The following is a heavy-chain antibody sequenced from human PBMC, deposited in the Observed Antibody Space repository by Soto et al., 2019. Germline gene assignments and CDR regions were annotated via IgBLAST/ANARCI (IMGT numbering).Heavy chain of an antibody. Sequence: EVQLVESGGGLVQPGGFLRLSCTASRFAFSVYWMSWVRQAPGKGLEWVANIRHDGSDKFYVDSVKGRFTVSRDNAKNSLYLQMTGLRAEDTAVYYCARDTLSAFDVWGQGTMVTVSS. CDR3: ARDTLSAFDV. CDR1: RFAFSVYW. J-gene: IGHJ3*01. CDR2: IRHDGSDK. V-gene: IGHV3-7*01. D-gene: IGHD3-16*01.